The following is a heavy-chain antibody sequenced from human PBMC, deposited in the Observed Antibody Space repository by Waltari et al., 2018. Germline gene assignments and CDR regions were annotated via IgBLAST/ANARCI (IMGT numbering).Heavy chain of an antibody. J-gene: IGHJ4*02. CDR2: IYHSGST. D-gene: IGHD3-9*01. Sequence: QVQLQESGPGLVKPSETLSLTCAVSGYSISSGYYWGWIRQPPGKGLEWIGSIYHSGSTYYNPSLKSRVTISVDTSKNQFSRKLSSVTAADTAVYYCARHDSYYDILTGYYNPYFDYWGQGTLVTVSS. CDR3: ARHDSYYDILTGYYNPYFDY. CDR1: GYSISSGYY. V-gene: IGHV4-38-2*01.